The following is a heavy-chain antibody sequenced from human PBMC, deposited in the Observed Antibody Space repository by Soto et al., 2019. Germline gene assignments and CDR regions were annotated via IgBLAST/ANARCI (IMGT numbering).Heavy chain of an antibody. D-gene: IGHD3-22*01. CDR3: ASQRLWGTSGYYYFEN. V-gene: IGHV5-51*01. CDR2: IYPGDSDT. Sequence: PGESLKISCKGSGHIFSNYWVGWVRQMPGKGLEWMGIIYPGDSDTRYSPSFQGQVTITVDKSINTAYLQWSRLKASDTAIYYWASQRLWGTSGYYYFENWGQGTLVAVSS. J-gene: IGHJ4*02. CDR1: GHIFSNYW.